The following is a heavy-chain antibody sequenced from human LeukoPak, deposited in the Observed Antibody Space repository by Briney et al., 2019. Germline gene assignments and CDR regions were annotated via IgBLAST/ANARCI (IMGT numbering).Heavy chain of an antibody. CDR1: GFTFSSYA. Sequence: GGSLRLSCAASGFTFSSYATSWVRQAPGKGLEWVSAISGSGGSTYYADSVKGRFTISRDNSKNTLYLQMNSLRAEDTAVYYCAKVEGAVYYYDSSGYYDYWGQGTLVTVSS. J-gene: IGHJ4*02. V-gene: IGHV3-23*01. CDR3: AKVEGAVYYYDSSGYYDY. CDR2: ISGSGGST. D-gene: IGHD3-22*01.